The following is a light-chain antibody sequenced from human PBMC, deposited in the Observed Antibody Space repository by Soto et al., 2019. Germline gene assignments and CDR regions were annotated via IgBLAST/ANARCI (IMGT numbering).Light chain of an antibody. CDR1: QAITNN. V-gene: IGKV1-5*03. CDR2: EAS. CDR3: QQYSSYST. J-gene: IGKJ1*01. Sequence: ERVTITCRASQAITNNLAWYQQKPGKAPKLLIYEASNLDSGVPSRFSGSGSGTEFTLTISSLQPDDFATYYCQQYSSYSTFGPGTKVDIK.